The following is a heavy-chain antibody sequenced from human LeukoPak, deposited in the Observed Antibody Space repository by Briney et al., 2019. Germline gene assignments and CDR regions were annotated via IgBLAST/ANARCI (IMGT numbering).Heavy chain of an antibody. CDR2: ISYDGSNK. Sequence: GGSLRLSCAASGFTFSSYAMSWVRQAPGKGLEWVAVISYDGSNKYYADSVKGRFTISRDNSKNTLYLQMNSLRAEDTAVYYCAREQNYVDYWGQGTLVTVSS. CDR3: AREQNYVDY. CDR1: GFTFSSYA. V-gene: IGHV3-30-3*01. J-gene: IGHJ4*02.